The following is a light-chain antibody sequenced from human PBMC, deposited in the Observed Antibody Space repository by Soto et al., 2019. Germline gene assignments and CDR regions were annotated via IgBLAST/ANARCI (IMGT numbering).Light chain of an antibody. CDR1: SSNIGNNY. CDR2: DNN. CDR3: GTCDRSLSAVV. Sequence: QSVLTQPPSVSAAPGQKVTISCSGSSSNIGNNYVSWYQQLLGTAPKLLIYDNNKRPSGIPDRFSGSKSGTSATLGITGLQTGDEGDNYCGTCDRSLSAVVCGGGTKLTVL. J-gene: IGLJ2*01. V-gene: IGLV1-51*01.